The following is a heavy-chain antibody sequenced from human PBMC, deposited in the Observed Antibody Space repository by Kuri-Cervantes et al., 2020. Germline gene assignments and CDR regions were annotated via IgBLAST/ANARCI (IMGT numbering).Heavy chain of an antibody. J-gene: IGHJ5*02. CDR3: ARGLEMATKNWFDP. V-gene: IGHV3-21*01. CDR1: GFTFSSYS. CDR2: ISSSSSYI. D-gene: IGHD5-24*01. Sequence: GESLKISCAASGFTFSSYSMNWVRQAPGKGLEWVSSISSSSSYIYYADSVKGRFTISRDNAKNSLYLQMNSLRAEDTAVYYCARGLEMATKNWFDPWGQGTRVTVSS.